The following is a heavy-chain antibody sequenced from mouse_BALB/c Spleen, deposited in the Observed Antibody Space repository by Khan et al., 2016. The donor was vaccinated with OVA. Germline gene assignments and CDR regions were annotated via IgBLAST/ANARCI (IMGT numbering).Heavy chain of an antibody. V-gene: IGHV2-3*01. CDR3: ASIDYGYDWLTY. D-gene: IGHD2-2*01. CDR2: ICGDGST. CDR1: GLSLTNYG. J-gene: IGHJ3*01. Sequence: QVQLKESGPGLVAPSQSLSITCTVSGLSLTNYGISWIRQPPGKGLEWLGVICGDGSTNYHSALLSRLSINKDNSKSPVSLELNSRQTDETATYEWASIDYGYDWLTYWGQGTLVTVSA.